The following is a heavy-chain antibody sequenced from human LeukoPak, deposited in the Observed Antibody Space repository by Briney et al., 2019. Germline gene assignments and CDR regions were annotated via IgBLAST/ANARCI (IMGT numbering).Heavy chain of an antibody. V-gene: IGHV4-34*01. D-gene: IGHD3-10*01. J-gene: IGHJ6*03. CDR1: GGSFSGCY. CDR2: INHSGST. Sequence: SETLSLTCAVYGGSFSGCYWSWIRQPPGKGLEWIGEINHSGSTNYNPSLKSRVTISVDTSKNQFSLKLSSVTAADTAVYYCARGRNRITMVRGGDYYMDVWGKGTTVTVSS. CDR3: ARGRNRITMVRGGDYYMDV.